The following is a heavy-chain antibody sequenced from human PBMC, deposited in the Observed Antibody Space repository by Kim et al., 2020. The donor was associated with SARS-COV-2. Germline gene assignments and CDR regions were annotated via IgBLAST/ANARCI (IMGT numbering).Heavy chain of an antibody. J-gene: IGHJ3*01. CDR2: IYSGGST. Sequence: GGSLRLSCAASGFTVSSNYMSWVRQAPGKGLEWVSVIYSGGSTYYADSVKGRFTISRDNSKNTLYLQMNSLRAEDTAVYYCARASRGITIFGVVIIGAFDVWGQGTMGTVSS. CDR3: ARASRGITIFGVVIIGAFDV. D-gene: IGHD3-3*01. V-gene: IGHV3-53*01. CDR1: GFTVSSNY.